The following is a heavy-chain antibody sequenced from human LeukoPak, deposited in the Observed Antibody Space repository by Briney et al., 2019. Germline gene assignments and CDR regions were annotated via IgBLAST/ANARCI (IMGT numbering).Heavy chain of an antibody. CDR3: ARAPFYFDSSNYPYFDY. V-gene: IGHV3-20*04. CDR1: GFTFDDYG. Sequence: PGGSLRLSCAASGFTFDDYGMSWVRQGPGKGLEWVSGINWNGGSTGYADSVKGRFTISRDNAKKSLYLQMNSLRAEDTAVYYCARAPFYFDSSNYPYFDYWGQGTLVTVSS. CDR2: INWNGGST. D-gene: IGHD3-22*01. J-gene: IGHJ4*02.